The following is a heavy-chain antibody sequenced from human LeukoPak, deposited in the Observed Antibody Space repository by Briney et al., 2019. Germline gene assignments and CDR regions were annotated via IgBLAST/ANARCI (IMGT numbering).Heavy chain of an antibody. CDR1: AFTFSSYA. CDR2: ISGSADIT. Sequence: GGSLRLSCAASAFTFSSYAMSWVRQAPGKGLEWVSTISGSADITYYADSVKGRFTISRDNSKNTLYLQMNSLRAEDTAVYYCSTGDLYSTKYYFDYWGQGTLVTVSS. CDR3: STGDLYSTKYYFDY. V-gene: IGHV3-23*01. J-gene: IGHJ4*02. D-gene: IGHD2-2*01.